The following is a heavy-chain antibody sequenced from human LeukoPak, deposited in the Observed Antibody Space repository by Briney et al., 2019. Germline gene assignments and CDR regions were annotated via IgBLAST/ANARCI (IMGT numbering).Heavy chain of an antibody. Sequence: GGSLRLSCAASGFTFSSYWMSWVRQAPGKGLEWVANIKQDGSEKYYVDSVKGRFTISRDNAKNSLYLRMNSLRAEDTAVYYCARDSTVSVGYYYYGMDVWGQGTTVTVSS. D-gene: IGHD4-17*01. CDR2: IKQDGSEK. J-gene: IGHJ6*02. V-gene: IGHV3-7*01. CDR1: GFTFSSYW. CDR3: ARDSTVSVGYYYYGMDV.